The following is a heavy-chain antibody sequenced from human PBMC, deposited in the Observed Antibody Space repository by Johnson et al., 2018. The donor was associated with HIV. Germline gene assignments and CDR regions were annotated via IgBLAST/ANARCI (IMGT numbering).Heavy chain of an antibody. CDR3: ARSYSSSSHDAFDI. D-gene: IGHD6-6*01. J-gene: IGHJ3*02. Sequence: QVQLVESGGGLVKPGGSLRLPCAASGFTFSDYYMSWIRQAPGKGLEWVSYISSSGNTIYYADSVKGRFTISRDNAKNSLYLQMNSLRAEDTAVYYCARSYSSSSHDAFDIWGQGTMVTVSS. V-gene: IGHV3-11*04. CDR2: ISSSGNTI. CDR1: GFTFSDYY.